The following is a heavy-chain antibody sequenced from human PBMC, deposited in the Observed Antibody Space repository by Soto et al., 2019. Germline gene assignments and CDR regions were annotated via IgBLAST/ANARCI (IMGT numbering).Heavy chain of an antibody. CDR2: ISAYNGNT. V-gene: IGHV1-18*01. CDR1: GYTFTSYG. D-gene: IGHD2-2*01. Sequence: GASVKVSCKASGYTFTSYGISWVRQAPGQGLEWMGWISAYNGNTKYAQKLQGRVTMTTDTSTSTAYMELRSLRSDDTAVYYCARDKVVVPAGIDNWFCPWGEGSLVTVAS. CDR3: ARDKVVVPAGIDNWFCP. J-gene: IGHJ5*02.